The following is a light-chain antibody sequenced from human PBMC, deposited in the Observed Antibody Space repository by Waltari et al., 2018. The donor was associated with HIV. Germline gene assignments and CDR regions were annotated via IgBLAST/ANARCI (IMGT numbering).Light chain of an antibody. J-gene: IGKJ4*01. Sequence: TQSPAIISVSPGGRVTVSCRASQNVDDKLAWYQQKPGQSPRLLIYHSSVRAAGVPTRFGGAGSATNFTLTITSLQSEDFALYFCQQYHHWPPLTFGGGSRVELK. CDR2: HSS. CDR3: QQYHHWPPLT. CDR1: QNVDDK. V-gene: IGKV3D-15*01.